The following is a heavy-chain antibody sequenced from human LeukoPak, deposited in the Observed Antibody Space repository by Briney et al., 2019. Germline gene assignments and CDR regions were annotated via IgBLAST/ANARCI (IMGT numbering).Heavy chain of an antibody. CDR1: GYTFTSYY. CDR3: ARDGVTTVTLSWSEYYYYYGMDV. CDR2: INPSGGST. D-gene: IGHD4-17*01. Sequence: GASVKVSCKASGYTFTSYYMHWVRQAPGQGLEWMGIINPSGGSTSYAQKFQGRVTMTRDTSTSTVYMELSSLRSEDTAVYYCARDGVTTVTLSWSEYYYYYGMDVWGQGTTVTVSS. V-gene: IGHV1-46*01. J-gene: IGHJ6*02.